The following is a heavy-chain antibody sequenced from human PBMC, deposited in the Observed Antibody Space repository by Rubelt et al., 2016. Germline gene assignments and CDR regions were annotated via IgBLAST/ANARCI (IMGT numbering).Heavy chain of an antibody. D-gene: IGHD3-10*01. J-gene: IGHJ6*02. CDR1: YR. V-gene: IGHV3-33*01. CDR2: IWSDRSKK. Sequence: YRMHWVRQAPGKGLEWLAFIWSDRSKKYYTDSVKARFTISRDNSRSTLYLQLSSLRAEDTAVYYCARQRRHMTSRKSLYGFDVWGQGTTVTVSS. CDR3: ARQRRHMTSRKSLYGFDV.